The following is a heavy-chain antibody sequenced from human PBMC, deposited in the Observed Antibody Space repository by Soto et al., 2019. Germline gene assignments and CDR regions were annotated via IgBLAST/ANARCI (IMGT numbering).Heavy chain of an antibody. D-gene: IGHD2-15*01. Sequence: TVPPNPPLAVRSFSIPYCCWFREPQGTGLEWIGEINHSGSTNYNPSLKSRVTISVDTSKNQFSLKLSSVTAADTAVYYWARGRGRLHYYYDYGREGWGQGTTVTVS. V-gene: IGHV4-34*01. CDR2: INHSGST. CDR1: VRSFSIPY. J-gene: IGHJ6*02. CDR3: ARGRGRLHYYYDYGREG.